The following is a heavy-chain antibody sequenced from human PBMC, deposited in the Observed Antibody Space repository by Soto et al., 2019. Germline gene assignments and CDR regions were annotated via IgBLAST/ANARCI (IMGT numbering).Heavy chain of an antibody. CDR2: ISGSGGST. J-gene: IGHJ6*02. Sequence: EVQLLESGGGLVQPGGSLRLSCAASGFTFSSYAMSWVRQAPGKGLEWVSAISGSGGSTYYADSVKGRFTISRDNSKNTQYLQMNSLGAEDTAVYYCARGVVRGVIRTGYYYGMDVWGQGTTVTVSS. CDR1: GFTFSSYA. D-gene: IGHD3-10*01. CDR3: ARGVVRGVIRTGYYYGMDV. V-gene: IGHV3-23*01.